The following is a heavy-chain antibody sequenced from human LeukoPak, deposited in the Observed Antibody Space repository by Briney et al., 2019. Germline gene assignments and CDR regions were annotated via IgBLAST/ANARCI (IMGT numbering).Heavy chain of an antibody. Sequence: SETLSLTCTVSGYSISSGYYWGWIRQPPGKGLEWIGSIYHSGSTYYNPSLKSRVTISVDTSKNRFSLKLSSVTAADTAVYYCARLARWLENAFDIWGQGTMVTVSS. CDR3: ARLARWLENAFDI. CDR2: IYHSGST. J-gene: IGHJ3*02. V-gene: IGHV4-38-2*02. D-gene: IGHD5-24*01. CDR1: GYSISSGYY.